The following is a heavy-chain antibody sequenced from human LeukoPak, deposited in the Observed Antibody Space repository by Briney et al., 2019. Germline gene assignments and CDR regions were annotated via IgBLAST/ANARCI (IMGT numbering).Heavy chain of an antibody. Sequence: KTSETLSLTCAVYGGSFSGYYWSWIRQPPGKGLEWIGEINHSGSTNYNPSLKSRVTISVDTSKNQFSLKLSSVTAADTAVYYCARGAAVAPDAFDIWGQGTMVTVSS. D-gene: IGHD6-13*01. CDR3: ARGAAVAPDAFDI. V-gene: IGHV4-34*01. CDR1: GGSFSGYY. CDR2: INHSGST. J-gene: IGHJ3*02.